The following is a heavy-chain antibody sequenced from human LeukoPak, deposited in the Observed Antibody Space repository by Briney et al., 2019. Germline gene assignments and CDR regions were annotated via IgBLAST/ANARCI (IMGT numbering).Heavy chain of an antibody. D-gene: IGHD3-10*01. CDR3: ARPMVRGVTRNNWFDP. CDR1: GGSFSGYY. J-gene: IGHJ5*02. Sequence: SETLSLTCAVYGGSFSGYYWSWIRQPPGKGLEWIGEISHSGSTNYNPSLKSRVTISVDTSKNQFSLKLSSVTAADTAVYYCARPMVRGVTRNNWFDPWGQGTLVTVSS. V-gene: IGHV4-34*01. CDR2: ISHSGST.